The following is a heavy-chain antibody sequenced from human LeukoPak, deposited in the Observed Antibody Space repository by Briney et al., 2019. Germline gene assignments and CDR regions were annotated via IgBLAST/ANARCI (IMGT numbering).Heavy chain of an antibody. Sequence: GGSLRLSCAASGFTFSSYAMSWVRQAPGKGLEWVSLISGSGSSTYYADSAKGRFTISRDNSKNTLYLQMNSLRAEDTAVYYCARVEGSRGIAAAFDYWGQGTLVTVSS. CDR1: GFTFSSYA. CDR3: ARVEGSRGIAAAFDY. CDR2: ISGSGSST. V-gene: IGHV3-23*01. J-gene: IGHJ4*02. D-gene: IGHD6-13*01.